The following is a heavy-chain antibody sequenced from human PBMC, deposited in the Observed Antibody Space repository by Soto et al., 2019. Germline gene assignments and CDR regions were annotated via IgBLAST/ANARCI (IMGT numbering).Heavy chain of an antibody. CDR1: GFTFSSYS. V-gene: IGHV3-48*01. CDR2: ISSSSSTI. CDR3: ARGEGRLNWFDP. Sequence: EVQLVESGGGLVQPGGSLRLSCAASGFTFSSYSMNWVRQAPGKGLEWVSYISSSSSTIYYADSVKGRFTISRDNAKNPLYLQMNGLRAEDAAVYYCARGEGRLNWFDPWGQGTLVTVSS. D-gene: IGHD1-26*01. J-gene: IGHJ5*02.